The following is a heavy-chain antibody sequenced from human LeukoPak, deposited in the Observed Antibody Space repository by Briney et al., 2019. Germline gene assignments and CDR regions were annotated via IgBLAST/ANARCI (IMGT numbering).Heavy chain of an antibody. J-gene: IGHJ4*02. CDR2: ISWDGGST. CDR1: GFTFDDYA. Sequence: GRSLRLSCAASGFTFDDYAMHWVRQAPGKGLEWVSLISWDGGSTYYADSVKGRFTISRDNSKNSLYLQMNSLRAEDTALYYCAKDNSGAPDYWGQGTLVTVSS. D-gene: IGHD3-10*01. V-gene: IGHV3-43D*03. CDR3: AKDNSGAPDY.